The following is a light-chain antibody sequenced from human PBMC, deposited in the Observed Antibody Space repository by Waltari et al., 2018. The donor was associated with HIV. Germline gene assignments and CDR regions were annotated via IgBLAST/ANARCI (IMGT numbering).Light chain of an antibody. CDR2: AAS. CDR1: QSISSY. Sequence: DIQMTQSPSSLSASVGDRVPITCRTSQSISSYLNWYQQKPGKAPTLLIYAASSLQSGVPSRFSGSGSGTDFTLTISSLQPEDFATYYCQQSYSTPYTFGQGTKLEIK. V-gene: IGKV1-39*01. CDR3: QQSYSTPYT. J-gene: IGKJ2*01.